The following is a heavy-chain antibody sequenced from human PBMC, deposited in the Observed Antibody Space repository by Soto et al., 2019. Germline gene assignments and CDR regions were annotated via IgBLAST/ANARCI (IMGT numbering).Heavy chain of an antibody. D-gene: IGHD6-13*01. V-gene: IGHV1-69*06. CDR2: IIPIFGTA. CDR3: ARSRNYYYYGMDV. CDR1: GGTFSSYA. J-gene: IGHJ6*02. Sequence: GASVKVSCKASGGTFSSYAISWVRQAPGQGLEWMGGIIPIFGTANYAQKFQGRVTITADKSTSTAYMELSSLRSEDTAVYYCARSRNYYYYGMDVWGQGTTVTVSS.